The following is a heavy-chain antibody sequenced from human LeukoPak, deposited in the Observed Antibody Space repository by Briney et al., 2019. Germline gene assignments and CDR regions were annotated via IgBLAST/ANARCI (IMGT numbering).Heavy chain of an antibody. V-gene: IGHV3-11*06. Sequence: GGSLRLSCAASGFTFSDYYMSWIRQAPGKGLEWVSYISSRTSDTNYVDSVKGRFTISRDNAKNSLSLHMNSLRAEDTAVYYCTRVGSSGSVDYWGQGTLVTASS. CDR1: GFTFSDYY. CDR2: ISSRTSDT. CDR3: TRVGSSGSVDY. D-gene: IGHD1-1*01. J-gene: IGHJ4*02.